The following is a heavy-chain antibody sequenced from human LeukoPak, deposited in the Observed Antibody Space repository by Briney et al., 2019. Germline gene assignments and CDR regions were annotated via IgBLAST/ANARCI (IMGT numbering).Heavy chain of an antibody. CDR2: ISYDGSNK. CDR1: GFTFSSYG. Sequence: GGSLRLSCAASGFTFSSYGMHWVRQAPGKGLEWVAVISYDGSNKYYADSVKGRFTISRDNSKNTLYLQMNSLRAEDTAVYYWARKKYYYDGSGYQACFAPGGQGTLAPVS. CDR3: ARKKYYYDGSGYQACFAP. J-gene: IGHJ5*02. D-gene: IGHD3-22*01. V-gene: IGHV3-30*03.